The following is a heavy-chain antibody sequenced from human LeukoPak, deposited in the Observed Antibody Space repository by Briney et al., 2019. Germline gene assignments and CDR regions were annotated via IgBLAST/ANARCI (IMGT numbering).Heavy chain of an antibody. CDR1: GESLSSANW. CDR2: VYHDGSF. V-gene: IGHV4-4*02. D-gene: IGHD5-18*01. J-gene: IGHJ4*02. Sequence: SGTLSLTCAVSGESLSSANWWIWVRQPPGKGLEWIGEVYHDGSFNYNPSLKSRVTILLDMSKNQFSLSLTSMTAADTAVYYCARIGYSYGYVDYWGQGTLVTVSS. CDR3: ARIGYSYGYVDY.